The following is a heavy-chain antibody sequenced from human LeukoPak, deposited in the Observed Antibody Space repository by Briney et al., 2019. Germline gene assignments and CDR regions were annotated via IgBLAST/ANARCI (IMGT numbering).Heavy chain of an antibody. CDR3: ASFMTTVTIPDY. Sequence: GGSLRLSCAASGFTFRSYRMNWVRQAPGKRLEWLSSITSSGSHRYYADSVKGRFTISRDNAKSSLYLQMNSLSAEDTAVYYCASFMTTVTIPDYWGQGTLVTVSS. CDR2: ITSSGSHR. CDR1: GFTFRSYR. V-gene: IGHV3-21*01. J-gene: IGHJ4*02. D-gene: IGHD4-17*01.